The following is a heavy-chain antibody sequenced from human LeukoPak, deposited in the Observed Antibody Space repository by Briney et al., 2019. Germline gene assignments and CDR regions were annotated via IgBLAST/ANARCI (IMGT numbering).Heavy chain of an antibody. CDR2: IKKDGSET. CDR3: ARGRYSGTTYYFDY. D-gene: IGHD5-12*01. CDR1: GITFSTSW. Sequence: PTGGSLRLSCAASGITFSTSWMSWVRQVPGKGLEWVANIKKDGSETYYVDSVKGRFTISRDNAKNSLYLQMNSLRAEDTAMYYCARGRYSGTTYYFDYWGQGTLVTVSS. J-gene: IGHJ4*02. V-gene: IGHV3-7*03.